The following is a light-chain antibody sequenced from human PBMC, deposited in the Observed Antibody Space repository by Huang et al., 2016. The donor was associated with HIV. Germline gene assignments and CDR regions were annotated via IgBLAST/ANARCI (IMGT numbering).Light chain of an antibody. J-gene: IGKJ2*02. CDR1: QSVSQY. V-gene: IGKV1-39*01. CDR3: QQSYRIPRT. CDR2: GAS. Sequence: DIQMTQSPSSLSASVGDRVIITCRASQSVSQYLNWYQQMPGKAPKLLIYGASTLRGGDSSRFSGSGSATEFTLTISSLQPEDAASYYCQQSYRIPRTFGQGTSLEI.